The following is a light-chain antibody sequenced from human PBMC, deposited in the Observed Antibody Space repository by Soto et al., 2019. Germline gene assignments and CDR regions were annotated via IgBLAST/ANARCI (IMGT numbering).Light chain of an antibody. CDR3: CSNAGSSAFGV. CDR1: SSDVGSYNL. CDR2: EGS. Sequence: QAVRAHSASVSGSPGQSITISCTGTSSDVGSYNLVSWYQQHPGKAPKLMIYEGSKRPSGVSNRFSGSKSGNTASLTISVLQAEDEADYYCCSNAGSSAFGVFGTGTKGTAL. V-gene: IGLV2-23*03. J-gene: IGLJ1*01.